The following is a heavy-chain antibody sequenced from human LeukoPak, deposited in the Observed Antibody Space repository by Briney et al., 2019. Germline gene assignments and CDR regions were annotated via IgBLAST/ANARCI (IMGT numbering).Heavy chain of an antibody. CDR1: GFTFSSYA. CDR3: AKDLDYYGSGSYDFDY. D-gene: IGHD3-10*01. J-gene: IGHJ4*02. V-gene: IGHV3-23*01. CDR2: ISGSGGST. Sequence: GGSLRLSCAASGFTFSSYAMSWVRQAPGKGLEWVSAISGSGGSTYYADSVKGRSTISRDNSKNTLYLQMNSLRAEDTAVYYCAKDLDYYGSGSYDFDYWGQGTLVTVSS.